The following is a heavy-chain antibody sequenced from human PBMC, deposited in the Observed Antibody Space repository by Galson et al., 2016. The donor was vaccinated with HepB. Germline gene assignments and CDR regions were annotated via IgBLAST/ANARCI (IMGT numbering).Heavy chain of an antibody. J-gene: IGHJ4*02. CDR2: INHSGTT. Sequence: SETLSLTCGVSGGSFNGYYWSWIRQPPGKGLEWIGDINHSGTTNYHPSLKSRVTISADTSNKPDALSLRFVTVADMAVYYCTRALNPGYSSGWYIGYWGQGTLVTVSS. D-gene: IGHD6-19*01. CDR3: TRALNPGYSSGWYIGY. CDR1: GGSFNGYY. V-gene: IGHV4-34*01.